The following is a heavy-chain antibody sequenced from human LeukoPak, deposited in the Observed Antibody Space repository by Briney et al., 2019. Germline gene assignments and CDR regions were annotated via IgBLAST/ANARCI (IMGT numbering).Heavy chain of an antibody. CDR3: ARGSSVWYGGWFDP. V-gene: IGHV4-4*07. J-gene: IGHJ5*02. Sequence: SETLSLTCTVSVASISDYYWAWIRQPAGKGLEWIGRINSTGSTIYNPSLKSRVTMSVDPSKNQFSLKLYSLTAADTAVYYCARGSSVWYGGWFDPWGQGTLATVPS. CDR1: VASISDYY. CDR2: INSTGST. D-gene: IGHD6-19*01.